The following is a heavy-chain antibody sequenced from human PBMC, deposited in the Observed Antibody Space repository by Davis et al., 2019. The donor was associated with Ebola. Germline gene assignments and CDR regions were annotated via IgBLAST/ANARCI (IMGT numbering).Heavy chain of an antibody. Sequence: PGGSLRLSCAASGFTVSSNYMSWVRQAPGKGLEWVSYISSSGSTIYYADSVKGRFTISRDNAKNSLYLQMNSLRAEDTAVYYCARVYYDFWSGYYYYYGMDVWGQGTTVTVSS. CDR2: ISSSGSTI. CDR1: GFTVSSNY. CDR3: ARVYYDFWSGYYYYYGMDV. D-gene: IGHD3-3*01. V-gene: IGHV3-11*04. J-gene: IGHJ6*02.